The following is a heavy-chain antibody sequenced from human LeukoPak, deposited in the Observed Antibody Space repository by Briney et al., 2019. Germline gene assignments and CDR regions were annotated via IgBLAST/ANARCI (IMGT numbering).Heavy chain of an antibody. CDR3: ARLGAVVGEVVY. J-gene: IGHJ4*02. Sequence: SETLSLTCTVSGGSISSYYWSWIRQPPGKGLEWIGYIYYSGSTNYNPSLKSRVTISVDTSKNQFSLKLSSVTAADAAVYYCARLGAVVGEVVYWGQGTLVTVSS. CDR2: IYYSGST. V-gene: IGHV4-59*08. CDR1: GGSISSYY. D-gene: IGHD3-16*01.